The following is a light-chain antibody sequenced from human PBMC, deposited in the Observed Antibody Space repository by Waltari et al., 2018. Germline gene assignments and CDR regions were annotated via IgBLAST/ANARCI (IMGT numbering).Light chain of an antibody. CDR1: NSNIGRNG. CDR2: TDN. J-gene: IGLJ3*02. V-gene: IGLV1-44*01. CDR3: AAWDDSLNGRV. Sequence: QSVLTQLPSASGTPGQGVTVSCSGSNSNIGRNGVSWYQQVPGTAPKLLIHTDNQRPSGVPDRFSGSKSGTSASLAISGLQSEDEAHYYCAAWDDSLNGRVFGGGTKVTVL.